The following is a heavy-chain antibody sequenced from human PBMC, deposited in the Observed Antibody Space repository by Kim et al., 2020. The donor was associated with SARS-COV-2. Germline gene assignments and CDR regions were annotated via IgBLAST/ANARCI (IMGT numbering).Heavy chain of an antibody. D-gene: IGHD6-19*01. J-gene: IGHJ4*02. Sequence: ASVKVSCKTSGDDFSSHTLSWVRQAPGQGLEWMGRIIPTPEMTNYAQRFQGRIFITADKSSSTGYLEVTSLRSEDTAVFYCAREVSGSIHYWGQGTLVTVSS. V-gene: IGHV1-69*04. CDR3: AREVSGSIHY. CDR1: GDDFSSHT. CDR2: IIPTPEMT.